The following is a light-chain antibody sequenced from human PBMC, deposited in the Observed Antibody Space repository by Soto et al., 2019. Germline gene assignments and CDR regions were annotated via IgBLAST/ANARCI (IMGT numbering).Light chain of an antibody. CDR1: QSVTSNY. CDR2: GAS. Sequence: EIVLTQSPGTLSLSPGERATLSRRASQSVTSNYLAWYQQKPGQAPRLLIYGASSRATGIPDRFSGSGSGTDFTLTISRLDPEDFAVYYCQQYADSPRTFGQGTTMEVK. CDR3: QQYADSPRT. J-gene: IGKJ1*01. V-gene: IGKV3-20*01.